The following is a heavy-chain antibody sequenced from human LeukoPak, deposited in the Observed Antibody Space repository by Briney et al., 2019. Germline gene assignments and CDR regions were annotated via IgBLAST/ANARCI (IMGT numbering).Heavy chain of an antibody. J-gene: IGHJ5*02. D-gene: IGHD6-13*01. CDR1: GFTFSSYE. V-gene: IGHV3-48*03. CDR3: ARDIAAAGTRWFDP. Sequence: GRSLRLSCAASGFTFSSYEMNRVRQAPGKGLEWVSYISSSGSTIYYADSVKGRFTISRDNAKNSLYLQMNSLRAEDTAVYYCARDIAAAGTRWFDPWGQGTLVTVSS. CDR2: ISSSGSTI.